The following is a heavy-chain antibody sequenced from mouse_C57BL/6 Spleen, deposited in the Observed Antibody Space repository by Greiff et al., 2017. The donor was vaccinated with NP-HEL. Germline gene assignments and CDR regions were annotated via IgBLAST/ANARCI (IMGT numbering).Heavy chain of an antibody. J-gene: IGHJ3*01. CDR2: IDPSDSYT. Sequence: VQLQQPGAELVKPGASVKLSCKASGYTFTSYWMQWVKQRPGQGLEWIGEIDPSDSYTNYNQKFKGKATLTVDTSSSTAYMQLSSLTSEDSAVYYCATYGRLFAYWGQGTLVTVSA. D-gene: IGHD1-1*02. V-gene: IGHV1-50*01. CDR3: ATYGRLFAY. CDR1: GYTFTSYW.